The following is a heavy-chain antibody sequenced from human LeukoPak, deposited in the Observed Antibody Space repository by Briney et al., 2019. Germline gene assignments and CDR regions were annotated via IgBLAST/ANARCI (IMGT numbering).Heavy chain of an antibody. CDR1: GFTFSSHN. D-gene: IGHD3-3*01. CDR3: ARGFFDMDV. J-gene: IGHJ6*03. Sequence: PGGSLRLSCAASGFTFSSHNMNWVRQAPGKGLEWVSSISTSSSYIYYADSVKGRFTISRDNAKNSLYLQMNSLRADDTAVYYCARGFFDMDVWGKGITVTVSS. CDR2: ISTSSSYI. V-gene: IGHV3-21*01.